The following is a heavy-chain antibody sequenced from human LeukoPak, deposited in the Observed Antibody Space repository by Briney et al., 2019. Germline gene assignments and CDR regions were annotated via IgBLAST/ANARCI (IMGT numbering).Heavy chain of an antibody. CDR2: MNPNSGNT. D-gene: IGHD2-15*01. CDR3: ARDWGYCSGGSCYRGAFDI. CDR1: GYTFTRYD. Sequence: GASVKVSCKASGYTFTRYDINWVRQATGQGLEWMGWMNPNSGNTGYAQKFQGRVTITRNTSISTAYMELSSLRSEDTAVYYCARDWGYCSGGSCYRGAFDIWGQGTMVTVSS. V-gene: IGHV1-8*03. J-gene: IGHJ3*02.